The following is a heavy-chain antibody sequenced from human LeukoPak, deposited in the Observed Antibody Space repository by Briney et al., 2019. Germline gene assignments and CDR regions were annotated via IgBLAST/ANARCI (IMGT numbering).Heavy chain of an antibody. CDR1: GFTFSSYG. J-gene: IGHJ4*02. CDR3: ARTVTNHGNFDD. D-gene: IGHD4-17*01. CDR2: IWYDGSNK. Sequence: GGSLRLSCAASGFTFSSYGMHWVRQVPGKGLEWVAVIWYDGSNKYYADSVKGRFTISRDNSKNTLYLHMNSPRAENTGGYYCARTVTNHGNFDDWGQGTLVTVSS. V-gene: IGHV3-33*01.